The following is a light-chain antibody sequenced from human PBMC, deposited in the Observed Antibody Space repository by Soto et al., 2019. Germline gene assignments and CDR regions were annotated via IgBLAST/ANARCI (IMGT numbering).Light chain of an antibody. CDR3: QQYDTYSMYT. CDR2: GAS. J-gene: IGKJ2*01. Sequence: EIVLTQSPGTLSLSPGERATLSCRASQSVSNNYLAWYQQKPGQAPRLLIYGASIRATGVPATFSGSGSGTEFTLTISSLQPDDFATYYCQQYDTYSMYTFGPGTKVDIK. CDR1: QSVSNNY. V-gene: IGKV3-20*01.